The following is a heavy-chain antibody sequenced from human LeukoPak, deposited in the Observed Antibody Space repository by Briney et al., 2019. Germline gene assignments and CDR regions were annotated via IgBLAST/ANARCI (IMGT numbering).Heavy chain of an antibody. V-gene: IGHV3-7*03. Sequence: PGGSLRLSCAASGFTFSLYWMNWVRRAPGKGLEWVANIKQDGSEKYYVDSVKGRFTISRDNAKNSLYLQMNSLRAEDTAVYYCARRKVTMVRGVVNYYGMDVWGQGTTVTVSS. D-gene: IGHD3-10*01. CDR1: GFTFSLYW. CDR3: ARRKVTMVRGVVNYYGMDV. J-gene: IGHJ6*02. CDR2: IKQDGSEK.